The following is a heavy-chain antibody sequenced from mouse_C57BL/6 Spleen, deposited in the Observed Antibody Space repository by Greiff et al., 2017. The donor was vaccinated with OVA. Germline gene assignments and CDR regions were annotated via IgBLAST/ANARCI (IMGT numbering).Heavy chain of an antibody. V-gene: IGHV1-54*01. Sequence: QVQLQQSGAELVRPGTSVKVSCKASGYAFTNYLIEWVKQRPGQGLEWIGVINPGSGGTNYNEKFKGKATLTADKAASTAYMQLSSLISEDSAVYFCARSGDGYYGGFAYWGQGTLVTVSA. J-gene: IGHJ3*01. CDR1: GYAFTNYL. D-gene: IGHD2-3*01. CDR3: ARSGDGYYGGFAY. CDR2: INPGSGGT.